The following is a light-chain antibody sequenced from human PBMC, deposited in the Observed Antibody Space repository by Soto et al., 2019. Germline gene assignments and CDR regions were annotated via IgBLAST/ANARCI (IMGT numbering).Light chain of an antibody. V-gene: IGKV3D-15*01. CDR2: DAS. Sequence: EIVLTHSLATLSISRRERATHSFRASQSVSSYLAWYQQKPGQAPRLLIYDASNRATGTPARFSGSGSGTEFTLTISSLQSEDFAVYSCQQYNNWTQTFGQGTKVDIK. J-gene: IGKJ1*01. CDR3: QQYNNWTQT. CDR1: QSVSSY.